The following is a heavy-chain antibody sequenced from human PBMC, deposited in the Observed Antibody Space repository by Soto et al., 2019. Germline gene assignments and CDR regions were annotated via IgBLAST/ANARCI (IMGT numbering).Heavy chain of an antibody. CDR2: IWYDGSNK. Sequence: PGGSLRLSCAASGFTFSSYGMHWVRQAPGKGLEWVAVIWYDGSNKYYADSVKGRFTISRDNSKNTLYLQMNSLRAEDTAVYYCARDPSSGYDQYYFDYWGQGTLVTVSS. CDR1: GFTFSSYG. D-gene: IGHD5-12*01. V-gene: IGHV3-33*01. J-gene: IGHJ4*02. CDR3: ARDPSSGYDQYYFDY.